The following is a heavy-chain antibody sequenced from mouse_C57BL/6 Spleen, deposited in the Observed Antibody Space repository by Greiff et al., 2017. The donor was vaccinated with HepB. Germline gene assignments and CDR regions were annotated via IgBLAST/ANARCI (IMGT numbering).Heavy chain of an antibody. Sequence: VQLQQPGAELVKPGASVKLSCKASGYTFTSYWMHWVKQRPGQGLEWIGMIHPNSGSTNYNEKFKSKATLTVDKSSSTAYMQLSSLTSEDSAVYYCALIYYDIYAMDDWGQGTSVTVCS. V-gene: IGHV1-64*01. CDR1: GYTFTSYW. D-gene: IGHD2-4*01. CDR3: ALIYYDIYAMDD. J-gene: IGHJ4*01. CDR2: IHPNSGST.